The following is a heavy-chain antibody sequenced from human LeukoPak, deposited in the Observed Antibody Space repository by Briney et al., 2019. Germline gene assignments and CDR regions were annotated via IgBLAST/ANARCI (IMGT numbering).Heavy chain of an antibody. Sequence: GGSLRLSCAASGFTFSNYWMHWVRQAPGKGLVWVSRISGDGTGITFADSVKGRFSISRDNAKNTLYLQVNSLRAEDTAIYYCARRGGLGYGDLDYWGQGTLVTVSS. V-gene: IGHV3-74*01. CDR3: ARRGGLGYGDLDY. CDR1: GFTFSNYW. J-gene: IGHJ4*02. D-gene: IGHD4-17*01. CDR2: ISGDGTGI.